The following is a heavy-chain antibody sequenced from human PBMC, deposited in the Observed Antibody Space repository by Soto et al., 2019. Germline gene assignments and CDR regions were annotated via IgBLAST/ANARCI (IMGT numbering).Heavy chain of an antibody. CDR2: ISGSGGST. Sequence: EVQLLEFGGGLVQPGGSLRLSCAASGFTFSSYAMSWVRQAPGKGLEWVSAISGSGGSTYYADSVKGRFTISRDNSKNTLYLQMNSLRAEDTAVYYCAKDLMRLRQRVGWFDPWGQGTLVTVSS. CDR1: GFTFSSYA. D-gene: IGHD4-17*01. J-gene: IGHJ5*02. CDR3: AKDLMRLRQRVGWFDP. V-gene: IGHV3-23*01.